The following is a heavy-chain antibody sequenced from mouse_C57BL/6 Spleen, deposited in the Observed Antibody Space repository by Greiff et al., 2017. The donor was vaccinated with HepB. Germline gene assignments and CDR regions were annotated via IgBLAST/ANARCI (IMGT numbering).Heavy chain of an antibody. CDR1: GFSLTSYG. J-gene: IGHJ2*01. Sequence: QVQLQQSGPGLVQPSQSLSITCTVSGFSLTSYGVHWVRQSPGKGLEWLGVLWSGGSTDYNAAFISRLSISKDNSKGQVFFKMNSLQADDTARYYCARGYYGSSYVYPFDYWGQGTTLTVSS. V-gene: IGHV2-2*01. CDR2: LWSGGST. CDR3: ARGYYGSSYVYPFDY. D-gene: IGHD1-1*01.